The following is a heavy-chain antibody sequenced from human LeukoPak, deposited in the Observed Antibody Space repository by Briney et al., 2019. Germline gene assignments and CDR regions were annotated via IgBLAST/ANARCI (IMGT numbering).Heavy chain of an antibody. CDR3: AKVGDDFWSGYYTGDIDY. CDR2: INSDGSST. V-gene: IGHV3-74*01. J-gene: IGHJ4*02. D-gene: IGHD3-3*01. Sequence: GGSLRLSCAASGFTLSSYWMHWVRQVPGKGLVWVSRINSDGSSTSYADSVKGRFTISRDNSKNTLYLQMNSLRAEDTAVYYCAKVGDDFWSGYYTGDIDYWGQGTLVTVSS. CDR1: GFTLSSYW.